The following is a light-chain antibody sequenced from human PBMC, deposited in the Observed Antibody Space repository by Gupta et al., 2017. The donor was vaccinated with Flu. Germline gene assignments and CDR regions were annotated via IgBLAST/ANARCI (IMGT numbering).Light chain of an antibody. CDR3: SSYRTSNSYV. CDR1: SSDVGGYNY. V-gene: IGLV2-14*03. J-gene: IGLJ1*01. Sequence: SITTSCTGTSSDVGGYNYVSWYQQHPGKAPRVMIYDVSNRPSGVSNRFSGSKSGNTASLTISGLQAEDEADYYCSSYRTSNSYVFGTGTKVTVL. CDR2: DVS.